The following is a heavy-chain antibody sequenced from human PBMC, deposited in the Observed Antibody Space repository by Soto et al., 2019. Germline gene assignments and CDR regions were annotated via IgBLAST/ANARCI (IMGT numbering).Heavy chain of an antibody. CDR3: AREAYYYDSSGYPDSDAFDI. V-gene: IGHV1-69*13. J-gene: IGHJ3*02. CDR2: IIPIFGTA. Sequence: GASVKVSCKASGGTFSSYAISWVRQAPGQGLEWMGGIIPIFGTANYAQEFQGRVTITADESTSTAYMELSSLRSEDTAVYYCAREAYYYDSSGYPDSDAFDIWGQGTMVTVSS. D-gene: IGHD3-22*01. CDR1: GGTFSSYA.